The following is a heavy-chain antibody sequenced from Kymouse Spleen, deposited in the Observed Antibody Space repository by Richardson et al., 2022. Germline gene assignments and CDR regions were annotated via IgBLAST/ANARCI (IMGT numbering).Heavy chain of an antibody. J-gene: IGHJ4*02. V-gene: IGHV3-53*01. Sequence: VQLVESGGGLIQPGGSLRLSCAASGFTVSSNYMSWVRQAPGKGLEWVSVIYSGGSTYYADSVKGRFTISRDNSKNTLYLQMNSLRAEDTAVYYCARGGYSSSSGFDYWGQGTLVTVSS. CDR2: IYSGGST. CDR1: GFTVSSNY. CDR3: ARGGYSSSSGFDY. D-gene: IGHD6-6*01.